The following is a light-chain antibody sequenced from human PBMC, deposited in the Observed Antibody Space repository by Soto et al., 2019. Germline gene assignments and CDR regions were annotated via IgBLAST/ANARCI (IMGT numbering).Light chain of an antibody. CDR3: QNYNSGPPTLT. J-gene: IGKJ4*01. V-gene: IGKV1-27*01. Sequence: DIPMTQSPSSLSASVGDRVTITCRSSQGISNYLAWYQQKPGKVPKLLIYAASTVQSGVPSRFSGSGSGTDFTLTISSLQPEDVATYYCQNYNSGPPTLTFGGGTRVEIK. CDR2: AAS. CDR1: QGISNY.